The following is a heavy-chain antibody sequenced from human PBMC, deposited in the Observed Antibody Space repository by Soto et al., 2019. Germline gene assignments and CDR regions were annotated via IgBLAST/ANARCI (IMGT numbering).Heavy chain of an antibody. CDR1: GYTFTSYD. CDR3: ARDTKYEFCSCYSPGGYNYYGMDI. Sequence: ASVKVSCKASGYTFTSYDIRWVRQAPGQGLEWMGWISAYNGNTNYAQKLQGRVTMTTDTSTSTAYMELRSLRSEDTAVYYCARDTKYEFCSCYSPGGYNYYGMDIWGQGTTVTVSS. CDR2: ISAYNGNT. V-gene: IGHV1-18*01. D-gene: IGHD3-3*01. J-gene: IGHJ6*02.